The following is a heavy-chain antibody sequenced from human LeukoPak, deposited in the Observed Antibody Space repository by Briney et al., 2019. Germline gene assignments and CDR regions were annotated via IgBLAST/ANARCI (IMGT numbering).Heavy chain of an antibody. D-gene: IGHD6-19*01. V-gene: IGHV3-21*01. CDR1: GFTFSGYA. J-gene: IGHJ3*02. CDR2: ISSSSSYI. Sequence: GGSLRLSCAASGFTFSGYAMSWVRQAPGKGLEWVSSISSSSSYIYYADSVKGRFTISRDNAKNSLYLQMNSLRAEDTAVYYCARVVAVAGRAFDIWGQGTMVTVSS. CDR3: ARVVAVAGRAFDI.